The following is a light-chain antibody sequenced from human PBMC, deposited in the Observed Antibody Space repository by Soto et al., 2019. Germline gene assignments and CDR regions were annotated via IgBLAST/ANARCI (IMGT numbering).Light chain of an antibody. CDR3: AAWDDSLNGGV. V-gene: IGLV1-44*01. J-gene: IGLJ3*02. CDR2: SDD. Sequence: QSVLTQAPSVSGTPGQRVTISCSGSNSNIGSNTVNWYQQLPGTAPKLLIYSDDQRPSGVPDRFSGSKSGTSASLAISGLQSEDEADYYCAAWDDSLNGGVFGGGTKLTVL. CDR1: NSNIGSNT.